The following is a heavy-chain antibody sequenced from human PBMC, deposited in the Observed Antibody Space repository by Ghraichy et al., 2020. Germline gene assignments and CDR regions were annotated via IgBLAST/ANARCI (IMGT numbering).Heavy chain of an antibody. CDR2: IYYSGST. D-gene: IGHD4-11*01. CDR1: GGSISSYY. J-gene: IGHJ6*03. V-gene: IGHV4-59*01. Sequence: SETLSLTCTVSGGSISSYYWSWIRQPPGKGLEWIGYIYYSGSTNYNPSLKSRVTISVDTSKNQFSLKLSSVTAADTAVYYCARVGLQYPTLDYYYYMDVWGKGTTVTVSS. CDR3: ARVGLQYPTLDYYYYMDV.